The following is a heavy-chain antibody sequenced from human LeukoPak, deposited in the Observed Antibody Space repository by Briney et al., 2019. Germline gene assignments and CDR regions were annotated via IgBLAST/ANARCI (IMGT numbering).Heavy chain of an antibody. J-gene: IGHJ3*02. Sequence: GGSLRLTCAVSGFTVSSNYMSWVRQAPGKGLEWVSVIYSGGSTYYADSVKGRFTISRDNSKNTLYLQMNSLRAEDTAVYYCAERLNSGSYYAAFDIWGQGTMVTVSS. CDR1: GFTVSSNY. V-gene: IGHV3-66*01. CDR3: AERLNSGSYYAAFDI. D-gene: IGHD1-26*01. CDR2: IYSGGST.